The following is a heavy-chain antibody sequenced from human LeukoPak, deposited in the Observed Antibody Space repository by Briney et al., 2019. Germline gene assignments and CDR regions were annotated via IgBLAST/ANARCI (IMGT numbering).Heavy chain of an antibody. CDR1: GGSISSYY. CDR2: IYYSGST. D-gene: IGHD3-22*01. Sequence: SETLSLTCTVSGGSISSYYWSWIRQPPGKGLEWIGYIYYSGSTNYNPSLKSRVTISVDTSKNQFSLKLSSVTASDTAVYYCARIPSGYYSNYYYGMDVWGQGTTVTVSS. J-gene: IGHJ6*02. V-gene: IGHV4-59*01. CDR3: ARIPSGYYSNYYYGMDV.